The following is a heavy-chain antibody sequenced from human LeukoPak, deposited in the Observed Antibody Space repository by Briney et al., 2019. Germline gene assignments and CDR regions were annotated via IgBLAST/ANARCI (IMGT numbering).Heavy chain of an antibody. CDR2: ISSSGSTI. D-gene: IGHD1-7*01. V-gene: IGHV3-48*03. CDR1: GFTFSSYE. J-gene: IGHJ4*02. Sequence: GGSLRLSCAASGFTFSSYEMNWVRQAPGKGLEWVSYISSSGSTIYYADSVKGRFTISRDNAKNSLYLQMNSLRAEDTAIYYCAREGTMDHFDHWGQGTLVTVSS. CDR3: AREGTMDHFDH.